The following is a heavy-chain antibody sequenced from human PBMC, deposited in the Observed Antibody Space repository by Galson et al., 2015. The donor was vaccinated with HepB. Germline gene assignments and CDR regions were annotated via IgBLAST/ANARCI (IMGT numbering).Heavy chain of an antibody. Sequence: SLRLSCAASGFTFSSYAMNWVRQAPGKGLEWVSGISGGGGSTFYADSVKGRFTISRDNSKNTLYLQMNSLRAEDTAVYYCAKDECGGSCYSSLDYWGQGTLVTVSS. D-gene: IGHD2-15*01. J-gene: IGHJ4*02. CDR3: AKDECGGSCYSSLDY. CDR2: ISGGGGST. CDR1: GFTFSSYA. V-gene: IGHV3-23*01.